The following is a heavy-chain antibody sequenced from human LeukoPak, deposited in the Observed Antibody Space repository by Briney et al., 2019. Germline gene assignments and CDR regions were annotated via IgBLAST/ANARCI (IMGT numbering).Heavy chain of an antibody. CDR1: GFTFSSYA. CDR3: ARDETVVTPHAFDI. Sequence: GRSLRLSCAASGFTFSSYAMHWVRQAPGKGLEWVAVISYDGSNKYYADSVKGRFTISRDNSKSTLYLQMNSLRAEDTAVYYCARDETVVTPHAFDIWGQGTMVTVSS. CDR2: ISYDGSNK. D-gene: IGHD4-23*01. J-gene: IGHJ3*02. V-gene: IGHV3-30-3*01.